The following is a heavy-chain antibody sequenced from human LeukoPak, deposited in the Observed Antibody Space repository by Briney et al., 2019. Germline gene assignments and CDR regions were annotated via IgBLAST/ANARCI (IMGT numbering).Heavy chain of an antibody. D-gene: IGHD6-19*01. CDR3: ARGARIAVAGTEDWFEP. CDR2: INPNSGGT. J-gene: IGHJ5*02. V-gene: IGHV1-2*02. Sequence: ASLKVSCQASRYTLTGYYMHWVRQAPGQGLERMGWINPNSGGTNYAQKVQARVTMPRKTSISTAYMELSRLRSDDTAVYYCARGARIAVAGTEDWFEPWGQGTLVTVSS. CDR1: RYTLTGYY.